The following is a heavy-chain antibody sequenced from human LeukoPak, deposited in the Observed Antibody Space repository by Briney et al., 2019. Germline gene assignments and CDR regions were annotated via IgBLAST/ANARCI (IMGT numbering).Heavy chain of an antibody. CDR2: IWYDGSNK. J-gene: IGHJ4*02. CDR1: GFTFSSYG. V-gene: IGHV3-33*01. Sequence: SGGSLRLSCAASGFTFSSYGMHWVRQAPGKGLEWVAVIWYDGSNKYYADSVKGRFTISRDNSKNTLYLQMSSLRAEDTAVYYCARERGMVGYDYWGQGTLVTVSS. D-gene: IGHD3-10*01. CDR3: ARERGMVGYDY.